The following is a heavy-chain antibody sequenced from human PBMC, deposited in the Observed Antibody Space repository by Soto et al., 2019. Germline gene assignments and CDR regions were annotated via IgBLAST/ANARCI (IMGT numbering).Heavy chain of an antibody. CDR3: ARHAPKQWLVPYAFDI. CDR1: GGSISSYY. CDR2: IYYSGST. J-gene: IGHJ3*02. V-gene: IGHV4-59*08. Sequence: QVQLQESGPGLVKPSETLSLTCTVSGGSISSYYWSWIRQPPGKGLEWIGYIYYSGSTNYNPSLKSRVTISVDTSKNQFSLKLSSVTAADTVVYYCARHAPKQWLVPYAFDIWGQGTMVTVSS. D-gene: IGHD6-19*01.